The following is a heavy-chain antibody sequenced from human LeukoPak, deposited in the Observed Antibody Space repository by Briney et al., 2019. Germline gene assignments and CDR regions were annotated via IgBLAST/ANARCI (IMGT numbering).Heavy chain of an antibody. J-gene: IGHJ5*02. CDR2: IYYSGST. CDR3: ARLLTVVRGLITFWFDP. Sequence: SETLSLTCTVSGGSISSSTFYWGWIRQPPGKGLEWIGSIYYSGSTYYNPSLKSRVTISVDTSKNQFSLKLSSVTATDTAVYYCARLLTVVRGLITFWFDPWGQGTLVTVSS. D-gene: IGHD3-10*01. CDR1: GGSISSSTFY. V-gene: IGHV4-39*01.